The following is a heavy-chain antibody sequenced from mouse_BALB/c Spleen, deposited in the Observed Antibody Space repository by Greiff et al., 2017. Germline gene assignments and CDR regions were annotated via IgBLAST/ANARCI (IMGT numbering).Heavy chain of an antibody. Sequence: EVKLVESGGGLVKPGGSLKLSCAASGFTFSDYYMYWVRQTPDKRLEWVATISDGGSYTYYPDSVKGRFTISRDNAKNNLYLQMSSLKSEDTAMYYCARGRSYMDYWGQGTSVTVSS. CDR1: GFTFSDYY. CDR3: ARGRSYMDY. J-gene: IGHJ4*01. CDR2: ISDGGSYT. V-gene: IGHV5-4*02.